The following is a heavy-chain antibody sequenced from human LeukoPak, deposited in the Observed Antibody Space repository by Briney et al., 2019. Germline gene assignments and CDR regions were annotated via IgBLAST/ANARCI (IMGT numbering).Heavy chain of an antibody. CDR3: ARVRYSSSWPLDY. CDR2: ISSSSSYI. V-gene: IGHV3-21*01. Sequence: PGGSPRLSCAASGFTFSSYSMNWVRQAPGKGLEWVSSISSSSSYIYYADSVKGRFTISRDNAKNSLYLQMNSLRAEDTAVYYCARVRYSSSWPLDYWGQGTLVTVSS. J-gene: IGHJ4*02. CDR1: GFTFSSYS. D-gene: IGHD6-13*01.